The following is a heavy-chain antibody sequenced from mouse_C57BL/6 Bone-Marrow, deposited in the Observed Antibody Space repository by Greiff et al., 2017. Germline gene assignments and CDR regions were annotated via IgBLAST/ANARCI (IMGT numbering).Heavy chain of an antibody. CDR3: ATSYYSNDDYFDY. J-gene: IGHJ2*01. V-gene: IGHV1-19*01. CDR1: GYTFTDYY. Sequence: VHVKQSGPVLVKPGASVKMSCKASGYTFTDYYMNWVKQSHGKSLEWIGVINPYNGGTSYNQKFKGKATLTVDKSSSTAYMELNSLTSEDSAVYYCATSYYSNDDYFDYWGQGTTLTVSS. CDR2: INPYNGGT. D-gene: IGHD2-5*01.